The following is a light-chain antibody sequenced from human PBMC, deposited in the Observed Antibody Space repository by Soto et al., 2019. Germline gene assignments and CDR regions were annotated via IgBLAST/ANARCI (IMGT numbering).Light chain of an antibody. CDR1: QSIHNF. V-gene: IGKV3-11*01. CDR3: QQRLFWPLFT. CDR2: DAS. J-gene: IGKJ2*01. Sequence: EIVLTQPPATVSLSPGESVTLSCRASQSIHNFLAWYQQRPGQAPRLLIYDASFRATAIPARFNGSGSGTDFTLTITRLEPEDFAVYYCQQRLFWPLFTFGQGTRLEIK.